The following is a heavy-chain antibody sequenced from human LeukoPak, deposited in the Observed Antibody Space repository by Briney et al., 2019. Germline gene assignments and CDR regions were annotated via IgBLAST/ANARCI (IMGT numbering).Heavy chain of an antibody. CDR3: ARIRYQLLRDNWFDP. CDR1: GFTFSSYW. Sequence: SGGSLRLSCAASGFTFSSYWMSWVRQAPGKGLEGVANIKQDGSEKYYVDSVKGRFTISRDNAKNSLYLQMNSLRAEDTAVYYCARIRYQLLRDNWFDPWGQGTLVTVSS. CDR2: IKQDGSEK. D-gene: IGHD2-2*01. J-gene: IGHJ5*02. V-gene: IGHV3-7*03.